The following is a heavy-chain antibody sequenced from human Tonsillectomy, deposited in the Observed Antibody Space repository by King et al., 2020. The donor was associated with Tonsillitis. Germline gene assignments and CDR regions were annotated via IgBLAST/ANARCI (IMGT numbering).Heavy chain of an antibody. V-gene: IGHV3-33*05. CDR1: GFTFSNYD. Sequence: VQLVESGGGVVQPGRSLRLSCAASGFTFSNYDMHWVRQAPGRGLEWVAVISYDVSNKSYADSVQGRFTISRDNSKNTLYLQMNSLRAEDTAVYYCARDRDDYIFDYWGQGTLVTVSS. J-gene: IGHJ4*02. D-gene: IGHD4/OR15-4a*01. CDR3: ARDRDDYIFDY. CDR2: ISYDVSNK.